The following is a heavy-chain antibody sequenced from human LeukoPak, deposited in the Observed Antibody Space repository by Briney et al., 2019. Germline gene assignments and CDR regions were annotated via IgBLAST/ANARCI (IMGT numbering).Heavy chain of an antibody. Sequence: GGSLRLSCVTSGFTFSIYSMNWVRQAPGQGLEWVSRISKNSIYIDHGGSVKGRFTISRDKAKNSLYLQMNSLIAEDTAVYYCASAYCSGANGYAFDYWGQGTLVTDS. D-gene: IGHD2-15*01. CDR3: ASAYCSGANGYAFDY. J-gene: IGHJ4*02. CDR1: GFTFSIYS. CDR2: ISKNSIYI. V-gene: IGHV3-21*04.